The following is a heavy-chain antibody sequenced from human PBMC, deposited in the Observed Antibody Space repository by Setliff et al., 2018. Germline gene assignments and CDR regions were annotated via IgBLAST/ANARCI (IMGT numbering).Heavy chain of an antibody. D-gene: IGHD1-26*01. Sequence: SETLSLTCTVSGGSTSSDYWSWIRQPPGKGLEWIGYINYSGSTNYSPSLKSRVTISVDTSKNQFSLKLTSVTAADTAVYYCARKVAGRGWFDPWGQGSLVTV. CDR1: GGSTSSDY. CDR2: INYSGST. V-gene: IGHV4-59*08. J-gene: IGHJ5*02. CDR3: ARKVAGRGWFDP.